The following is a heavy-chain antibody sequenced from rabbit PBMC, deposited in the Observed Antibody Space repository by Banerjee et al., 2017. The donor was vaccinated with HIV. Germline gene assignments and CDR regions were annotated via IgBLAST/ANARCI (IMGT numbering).Heavy chain of an antibody. D-gene: IGHD1-1*01. J-gene: IGHJ4*01. CDR3: ARDLDGVIGWNFGW. CDR2: IYPGSSGNT. Sequence: QSLEESGGGLVQPEGSLTLTCKASGFSFSSNDYMCWVRQAPGKGLEWIACIYPGSSGNTYYATWAKGRFTISKTSSTTVTLQMTSLTDADTATYFCARDLDGVIGWNFGWWGPGTLVTVS. CDR1: GFSFSSNDY. V-gene: IGHV1S40*01.